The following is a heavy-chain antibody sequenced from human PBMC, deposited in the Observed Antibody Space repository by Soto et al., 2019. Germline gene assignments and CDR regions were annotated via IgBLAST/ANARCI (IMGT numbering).Heavy chain of an antibody. V-gene: IGHV5-10-1*01. J-gene: IGHJ4*02. CDR2: IDPSDSYT. Sequence: GESLKISCKGSGYSFTSYWISWVRQMPGKGLEWMGRIDPSDSYTNYSPSFQGHVTISADKSISTAYLQWSSLKASDTAMYYCARQDSSGWYGQLEYYFDYWGQGTLVTV. CDR3: ARQDSSGWYGQLEYYFDY. D-gene: IGHD6-19*01. CDR1: GYSFTSYW.